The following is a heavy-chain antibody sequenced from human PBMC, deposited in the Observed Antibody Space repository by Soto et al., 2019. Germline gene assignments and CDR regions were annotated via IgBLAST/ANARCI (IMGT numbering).Heavy chain of an antibody. D-gene: IGHD3-22*01. V-gene: IGHV4-59*01. CDR1: GGTIRRCY. Sequence: PSDDLSLTCTVSGGTIRRCYWSWSRQPPGKGLEWISYIHYSGSTNYNPSLKSRVTISVDTSKNQFSLKLRSVTAADKAVYYGSGAINDRSGYSHVDDWG. J-gene: IGHJ6*02. CDR2: IHYSGST. CDR3: SGAINDRSGYSHVDD.